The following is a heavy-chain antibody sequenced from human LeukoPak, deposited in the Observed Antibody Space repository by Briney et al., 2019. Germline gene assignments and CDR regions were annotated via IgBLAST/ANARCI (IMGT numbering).Heavy chain of an antibody. CDR1: GGSISSYY. V-gene: IGHV4-59*01. CDR3: ARVRDYYDSSGYYYWYIDL. Sequence: SETLSLTCTVSGGSISSYYWSWIRQPPGKGLEWIGYIYYSGSTNYNPSLKSRVTISVDTSKNQFSLKLSSVTAADTAVYYCARVRDYYDSSGYYYWYIDLWGRGTLVTVSS. D-gene: IGHD3-22*01. CDR2: IYYSGST. J-gene: IGHJ2*01.